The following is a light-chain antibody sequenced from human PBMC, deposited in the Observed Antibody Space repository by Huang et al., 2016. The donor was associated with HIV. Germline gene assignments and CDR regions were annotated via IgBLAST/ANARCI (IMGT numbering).Light chain of an antibody. J-gene: IGKJ1*01. V-gene: IGKV1-39*01. CDR1: HSINTY. CDR3: QQTYTGVT. Sequence: DIQMTQSPSSLSASVGDRVTITCRASHSINTYLNWFQKKPGKAPKVLISAASTLQSGVPSRFSGGGSGTHFTLTINSLQPEDFATYYCQQTYTGVTFGQGTMVEIK. CDR2: AAS.